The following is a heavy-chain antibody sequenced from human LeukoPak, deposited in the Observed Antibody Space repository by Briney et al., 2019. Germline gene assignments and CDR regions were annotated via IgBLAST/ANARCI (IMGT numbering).Heavy chain of an antibody. V-gene: IGHV3-23*01. D-gene: IGHD6-19*01. CDR2: ISPSGDIT. CDR3: ATMGQWLAQFDY. CDR1: GFTFSNHG. Sequence: GGSLRLSCAASGFTFSNHGMDWVRQAPGKGLEWVSGISPSGDITYYADSVKGRFTISRDNSKNTLYLQMNSLRAEDTAVYYCATMGQWLAQFDYWGQGTLVTVSS. J-gene: IGHJ4*02.